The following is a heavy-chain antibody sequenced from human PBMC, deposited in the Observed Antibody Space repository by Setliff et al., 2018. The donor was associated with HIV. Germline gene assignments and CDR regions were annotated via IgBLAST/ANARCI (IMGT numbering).Heavy chain of an antibody. V-gene: IGHV3-33*06. J-gene: IGHJ3*02. CDR3: AKDRLEWLAPDGFDI. Sequence: HPGGSLRLSCAASGFTFSSYGIHWVRQAPGKGLEWEALIWYDGSNKYYADSVKGRFTISRDNSKNTLYLQMSSLRAEDTAVYYCAKDRLEWLAPDGFDIWGQGTMVTVSS. CDR1: GFTFSSYG. CDR2: IWYDGSNK. D-gene: IGHD3-3*01.